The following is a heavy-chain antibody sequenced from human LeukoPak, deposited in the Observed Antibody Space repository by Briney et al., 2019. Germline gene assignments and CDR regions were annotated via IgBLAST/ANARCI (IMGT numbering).Heavy chain of an antibody. Sequence: PGGSLRLSCAASGFTFSSYSMNWVRQAPGKGLEWVSAISGSGGSTYYADSVKGRFTISRDNSKNTLYLQMNSLRAEDTAVYYCAKEGAVVGATTGADYWGQGTLVTVSS. D-gene: IGHD1-26*01. CDR3: AKEGAVVGATTGADY. CDR1: GFTFSSYS. CDR2: ISGSGGST. V-gene: IGHV3-23*01. J-gene: IGHJ4*02.